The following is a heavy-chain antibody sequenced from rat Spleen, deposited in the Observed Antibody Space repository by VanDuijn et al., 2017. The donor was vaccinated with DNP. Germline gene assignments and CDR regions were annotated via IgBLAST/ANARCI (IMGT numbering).Heavy chain of an antibody. Sequence: EVQLVESGGGLVQPGRSLKLSCAASGFTFSDYYMAWVRQAPTRGLEWVAYIGSDGYAPYYGVSVKGRFTISRDNAKSTLYLQMNSLRSEDMATYYCARQGYYGYNWDYFDYWGQGVMVTVSS. V-gene: IGHV5-22*01. CDR2: IGSDGYAP. D-gene: IGHD1-9*01. CDR1: GFTFSDYY. J-gene: IGHJ2*01. CDR3: ARQGYYGYNWDYFDY.